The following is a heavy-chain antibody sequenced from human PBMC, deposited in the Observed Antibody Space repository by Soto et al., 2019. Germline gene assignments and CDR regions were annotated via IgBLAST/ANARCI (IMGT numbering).Heavy chain of an antibody. J-gene: IGHJ4*02. CDR3: AKIKGAITFLHFDT. V-gene: IGHV3-23*01. D-gene: IGHD3-16*01. CDR1: TSNLKNYA. Sequence: SESGGGPVQPGGSLRLSCVDSTSNLKNYAMDWVRQAPGKGLEWVSALTATGGSTYYAASVKGRFTISRDNSRNTLFLQMDRLRVDDTAVYYCAKIKGAITFLHFDTWGQGTLVTVSS. CDR2: LTATGGST.